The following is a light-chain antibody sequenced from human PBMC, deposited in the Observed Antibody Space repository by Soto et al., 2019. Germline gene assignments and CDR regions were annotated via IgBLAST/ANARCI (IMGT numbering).Light chain of an antibody. CDR1: SGHSSYA. V-gene: IGLV4-69*01. J-gene: IGLJ2*01. CDR2: VDSDGSH. CDR3: QTWGTGIVV. Sequence: QLVLTQSPSASASLGASVKLTCSLSSGHSSYAIAWHQQQPEKGPRHLMKVDSDGSHTKGDGIPDRFSGSRSGAERYLTISSLQSEDEADYYCQTWGTGIVVFGGGTKLTVL.